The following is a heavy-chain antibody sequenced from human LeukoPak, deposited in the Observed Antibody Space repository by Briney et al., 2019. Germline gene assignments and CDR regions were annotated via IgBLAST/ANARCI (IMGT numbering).Heavy chain of an antibody. V-gene: IGHV4-59*12. CDR1: GGSISSYY. J-gene: IGHJ6*02. CDR3: ASFANYDFWSGYNSQYYYYYGMDV. Sequence: SETLSLTCTVSGGSISSYYWSWIRQPPGKGLEWIGYIYYSGSTNYNPSLKSRVTISVDTSKNQFSLKLSSVTAADTAVYYCASFANYDFWSGYNSQYYYYYGMDVWGQGTTVTVSS. D-gene: IGHD3-3*01. CDR2: IYYSGST.